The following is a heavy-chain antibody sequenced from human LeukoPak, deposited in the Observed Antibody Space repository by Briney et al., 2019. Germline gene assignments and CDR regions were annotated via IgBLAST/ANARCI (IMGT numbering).Heavy chain of an antibody. J-gene: IGHJ4*02. V-gene: IGHV3-30-3*01. CDR1: GITLSSYD. CDR3: ARDRIGKYSIDY. CDR2: ISYDGSNK. Sequence: WGSLRLSCAASGITLSSYDMHWVRQAPGKALEWVAVISYDGSNKDYADSVKGRFTISRDNSKNTLDLQMNSLRAEDTAVYYCARDRIGKYSIDYWGQGTLVTVSS. D-gene: IGHD2-15*01.